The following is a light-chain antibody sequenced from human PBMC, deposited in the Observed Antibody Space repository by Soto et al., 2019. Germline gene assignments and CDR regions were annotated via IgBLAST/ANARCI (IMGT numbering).Light chain of an antibody. J-gene: IGKJ1*01. CDR1: QGISSY. CDR2: AAS. Sequence: DIQLTQSPSFLSASVGDRVTITCRASQGISSYLAWYQRKPGKAPKLLIYAASTLQSGVPSRFSGSGSGTEFTLTISSLQPEDFATYYCQQLNSYPRTFGQWTKVEIK. CDR3: QQLNSYPRT. V-gene: IGKV1-9*01.